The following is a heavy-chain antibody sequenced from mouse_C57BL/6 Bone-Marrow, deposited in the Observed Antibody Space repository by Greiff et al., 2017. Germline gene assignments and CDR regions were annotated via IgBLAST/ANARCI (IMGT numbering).Heavy chain of an antibody. J-gene: IGHJ4*01. CDR3: ARSYDYDDYTMYY. V-gene: IGHV1-64*01. CDR1: GYTFTNYW. Sequence: QVQLQQSGAELVKPGASVKLSCKASGYTFTNYWMHWVKQRPGQGLEWLGMMHPNGGSPDYNEKFKSEATLSVDKSSRTAYMELSSLTSEDSAVYDCARSYDYDDYTMYYWGQGTSVTVSS. D-gene: IGHD2-4*01. CDR2: MHPNGGSP.